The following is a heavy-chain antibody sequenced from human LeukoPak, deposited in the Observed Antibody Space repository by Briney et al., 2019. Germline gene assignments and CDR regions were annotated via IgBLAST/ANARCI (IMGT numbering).Heavy chain of an antibody. CDR1: GYTFTSYY. J-gene: IGHJ4*02. V-gene: IGHV1-46*01. Sequence: ASVKVSCKASGYTFTSYYMHWVRQAPGQGLEWMGLINPSGGTTRYAQKFQGRVTMTRDTSINTAYMELSRLRSDDTAVYFCARVSKGYCGGYCYSDYWGQGTLVTVSS. D-gene: IGHD2-21*02. CDR2: INPSGGTT. CDR3: ARVSKGYCGGYCYSDY.